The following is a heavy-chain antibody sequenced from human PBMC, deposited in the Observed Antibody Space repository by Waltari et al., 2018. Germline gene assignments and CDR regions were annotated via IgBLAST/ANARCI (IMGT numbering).Heavy chain of an antibody. CDR3: ARVAVTGSYYWYFDL. CDR2: IGPSGSDI. Sequence: EVQLLESGGGLVQPGGSLRLSCIGSGFSFRSSEMNWVRQAPGKRLEWISYIGPSGSDIYYADSVKGRFTISRDNAKNSLYLEMDSLRVEDTAVYFCARVAVTGSYYWYFDLWGRGTTVNVSS. V-gene: IGHV3-48*03. J-gene: IGHJ2*01. CDR1: GFSFRSSE. D-gene: IGHD3-10*01.